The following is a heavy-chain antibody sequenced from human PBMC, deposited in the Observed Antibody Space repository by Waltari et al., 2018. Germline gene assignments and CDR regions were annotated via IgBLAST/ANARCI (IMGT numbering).Heavy chain of an antibody. CDR1: GYTFSTYD. CDR2: ILTPSGTP. V-gene: IGHV7-4-1*02. J-gene: IGHJ4*02. D-gene: IGHD6-19*01. CDR3: ARGPRGGWVDY. Sequence: QVQLVQSGSELKKPGASVQVSCKTSGYTFSTYDLTWVRRAPGKGFQWMGRILTPSGTPVYARAFTGRVVLSLDTSLSTTYLEISDLRTDDTAVYYCARGPRGGWVDYWGQGTLVTVSP.